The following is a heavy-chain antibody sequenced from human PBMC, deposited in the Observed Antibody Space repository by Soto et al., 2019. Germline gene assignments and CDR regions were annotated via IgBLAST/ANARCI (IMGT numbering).Heavy chain of an antibody. CDR1: GFTFSSYG. CDR2: ISYDGRNK. CDR3: ARDLPTTRGPNYYDSSGYSDY. D-gene: IGHD3-22*01. J-gene: IGHJ4*02. V-gene: IGHV3-30*03. Sequence: GGSLRLSCAASGFTFSSYGMHWVRQAPGKGLEWVAVISYDGRNKYYADSAKGRFTISRDNSKNTLYLQMNSLRAEDTAVYYCARDLPTTRGPNYYDSSGYSDYWGQGTLVTVSS.